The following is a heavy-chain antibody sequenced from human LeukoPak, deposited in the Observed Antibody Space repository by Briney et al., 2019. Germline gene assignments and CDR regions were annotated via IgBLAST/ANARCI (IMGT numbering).Heavy chain of an antibody. D-gene: IGHD4-11*01. J-gene: IGHJ5*02. CDR1: GFTFTNYG. Sequence: GGSLRLSCAASGFTFTNYGMHWVRQAPGKGLEWVAFIRYDGSNKYYADSVRGRFTISRDNSKNTLYLQMNSLRAEDTAVYYCAKEPPTTVTSFDWFDPWGQGTLVTVSS. V-gene: IGHV3-30*02. CDR2: IRYDGSNK. CDR3: AKEPPTTVTSFDWFDP.